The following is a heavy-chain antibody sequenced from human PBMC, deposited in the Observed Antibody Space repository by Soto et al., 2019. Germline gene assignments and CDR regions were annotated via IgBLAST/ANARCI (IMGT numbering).Heavy chain of an antibody. V-gene: IGHV3-30*03. D-gene: IGHD1-26*01. CDR1: GFTFSSYG. CDR2: ISYDGSDK. CDR3: ARDRSGSYAY. J-gene: IGHJ4*02. Sequence: QVQLVESGGGVVQPGRSLRLSCAASGFTFSSYGMHWVRQAPGKGLEWVAVISYDGSDKYYADSVKGRFTISRDSAKNTLYLQMNSLRAEDTAVYYCARDRSGSYAYWGQGTLVTVS.